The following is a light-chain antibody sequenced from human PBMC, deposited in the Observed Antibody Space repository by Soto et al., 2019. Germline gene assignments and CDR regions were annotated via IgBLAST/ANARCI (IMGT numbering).Light chain of an antibody. J-gene: IGKJ1*01. V-gene: IGKV1-39*01. Sequence: DIQMTQSPSSLSASVGDSVTITCRASQSISNYLNWYQQKPGKAPKLLMYAASSLQSGVPSRFGGSGSGTDFTLTISSPQPEDFATYYCQQSYSTPRTFGQGTKVEIK. CDR1: QSISNY. CDR3: QQSYSTPRT. CDR2: AAS.